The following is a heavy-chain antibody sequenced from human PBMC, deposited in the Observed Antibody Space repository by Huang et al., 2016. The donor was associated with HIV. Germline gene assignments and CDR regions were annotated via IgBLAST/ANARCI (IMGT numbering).Heavy chain of an antibody. J-gene: IGHJ4*02. CDR3: ARMRGSYNFDY. CDR2: RKQDGSEK. V-gene: IGHV3-7*01. D-gene: IGHD1-26*01. CDR1: GFTFNSFW. Sequence: EVQLVESGGGLVQPGGSLRLSCAASGFTFNSFWMSWVSQAPGKGWEWVANRKQDGSEKGYVDSGKGRFTISRDNAKNSLYLQMNSLRAEDTAVYYCARMRGSYNFDYWGQGTLVTVSS.